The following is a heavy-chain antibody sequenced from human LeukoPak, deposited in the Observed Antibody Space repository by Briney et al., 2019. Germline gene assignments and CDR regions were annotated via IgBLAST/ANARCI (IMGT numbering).Heavy chain of an antibody. J-gene: IGHJ4*02. CDR2: IYYSGST. CDR3: ARDPSPGYSSGWYYFDY. Sequence: SETLSLTCTVSGGSISSYYWSWIRQPAGKGLEWIGYIYYSGSTNYNPSLKSRVTISVDTSKNQFSLKLSSVTAADTAVYYCARDPSPGYSSGWYYFDYWGQGTLVTVSS. CDR1: GGSISSYY. D-gene: IGHD6-19*01. V-gene: IGHV4-59*01.